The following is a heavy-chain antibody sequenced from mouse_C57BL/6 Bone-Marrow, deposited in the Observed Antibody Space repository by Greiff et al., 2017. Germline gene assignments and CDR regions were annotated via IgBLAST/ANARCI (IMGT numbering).Heavy chain of an antibody. CDR3: ARGYDYAEDYAMDY. Sequence: EVKLVESGGGLVKPGGSLKLSCAASGFTFSSYAMSWVRQTPEKRLEWVATISDGGSYTYYPDNVKGRFTISRDNDKNNLYLQMSHLKSEDTAMYYCARGYDYAEDYAMDYWGQGTSVTVSS. CDR1: GFTFSSYA. J-gene: IGHJ4*01. V-gene: IGHV5-4*03. D-gene: IGHD2-4*01. CDR2: ISDGGSYT.